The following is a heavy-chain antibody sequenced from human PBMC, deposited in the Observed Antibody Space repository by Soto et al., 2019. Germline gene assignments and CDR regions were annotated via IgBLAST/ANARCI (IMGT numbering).Heavy chain of an antibody. D-gene: IGHD2-15*01. J-gene: IGHJ4*02. V-gene: IGHV3-74*01. CDR2: INSDGSST. Sequence: EVQLVESGGGLVQPGGSLRLSCAASGFTFSSYWMHWVRQAPGKGLVWVSRINSDGSSTSYADSVKGRFTIPRDNAKDSLYLQMNSLRAEDTAVYYCVRTSLVVAAATREDYWGQGNLVTVSS. CDR1: GFTFSSYW. CDR3: VRTSLVVAAATREDY.